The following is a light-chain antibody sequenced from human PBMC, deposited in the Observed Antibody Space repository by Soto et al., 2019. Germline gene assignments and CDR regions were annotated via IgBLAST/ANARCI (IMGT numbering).Light chain of an antibody. CDR3: QQLRMYPST. CDR2: AAS. Sequence: DIQMTQSPSAKSASVGDIVTITFRASQDIAIYLALYQQKPGEAPKLLIYAASTLYGGVPSRFSGSGSGTDFALTITSLQAEDFATYYCQQLRMYPSTFGGGTKVDIK. V-gene: IGKV1-9*01. CDR1: QDIAIY. J-gene: IGKJ4*01.